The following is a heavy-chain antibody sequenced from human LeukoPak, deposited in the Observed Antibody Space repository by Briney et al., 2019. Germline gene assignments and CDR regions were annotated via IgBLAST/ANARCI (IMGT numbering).Heavy chain of an antibody. D-gene: IGHD3-22*01. CDR2: ISSRSSCI. V-gene: IGHV3-21*04. CDR1: GFTFSSYS. CDR3: ARSTYYYDSSGYYYVYYFDY. J-gene: IGHJ4*02. Sequence: PGGSLRLSCATSGFTFSSYSMNWVRQAPGKGLEWVPSISSRSSCIYYADSVKGRFTISRDNAKNSLYLQMNSLRAEDTAVYYCARSTYYYDSSGYYYVYYFDYWGQGTLVTVSS.